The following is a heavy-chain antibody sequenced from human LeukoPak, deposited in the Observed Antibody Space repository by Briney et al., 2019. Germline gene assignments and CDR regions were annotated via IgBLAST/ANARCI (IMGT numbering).Heavy chain of an antibody. J-gene: IGHJ3*02. Sequence: GGSLRLSCAASGFTFSSYEMNWVGQAPGKGLDWVSYISSRGTTIYNADSVKGRFTISRDNAKNSLYLQMNSLRAEDTAVYYCARDSIVDGAFDIWGQGTMVTVSS. CDR3: ARDSIVDGAFDI. V-gene: IGHV3-48*03. D-gene: IGHD2-15*01. CDR2: ISSRGTTI. CDR1: GFTFSSYE.